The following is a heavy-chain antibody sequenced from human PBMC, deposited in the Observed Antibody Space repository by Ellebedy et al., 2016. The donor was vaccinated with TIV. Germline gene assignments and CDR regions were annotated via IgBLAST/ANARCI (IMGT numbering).Heavy chain of an antibody. CDR1: GFTFSDYY. J-gene: IGHJ4*02. Sequence: GESLKISXAASGFTFSDYYMSWIRQAPGKGLEWVSYISRSGSAIYYADSVKGRFTISRDNAKYSLYLQLNSLRAEDKAVYYCARGNSQAYDYWGQGTLVTVSS. CDR2: ISRSGSAI. CDR3: ARGNSQAYDY. V-gene: IGHV3-11*01. D-gene: IGHD4-23*01.